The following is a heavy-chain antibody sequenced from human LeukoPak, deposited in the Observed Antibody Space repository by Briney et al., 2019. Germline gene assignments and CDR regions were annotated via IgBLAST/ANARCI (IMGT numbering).Heavy chain of an antibody. D-gene: IGHD1-26*01. CDR2: IKSNVDGGAT. V-gene: IGHV3-15*01. J-gene: IGHJ4*02. CDR1: GFTFSNAW. Sequence: PGGSLRLSCAASGFTFSNAWMSWVRQAPGKGLEWVGHIKSNVDGGATNYAAPVEGRFTISRDDSKDTVYLQMTSLETEDTAVYYCATRGNTGNYNSFDYWGQGTLVTVSS. CDR3: ATRGNTGNYNSFDY.